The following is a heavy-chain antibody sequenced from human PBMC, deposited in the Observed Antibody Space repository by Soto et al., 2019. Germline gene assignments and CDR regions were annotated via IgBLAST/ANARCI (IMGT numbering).Heavy chain of an antibody. J-gene: IGHJ6*02. V-gene: IGHV3-23*01. CDR3: SLSDRYYVMDV. CDR2: ISTSGGST. CDR1: GFTFSSYA. Sequence: EVQLLESGGGLVQPGGSLRLSCAASGFTFSSYAMSWVRQAPGKGLEWVSSISTSGGSTYYADSVKGRFTISRDNSNNTLYLQMNSLRADDTAVYYCSLSDRYYVMDVWGLGTTVTVSS.